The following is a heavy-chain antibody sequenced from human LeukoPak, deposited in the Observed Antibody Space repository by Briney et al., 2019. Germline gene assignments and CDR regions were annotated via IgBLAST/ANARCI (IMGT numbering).Heavy chain of an antibody. Sequence: SGGSLRLSCAASGFTLSSYGMHWVRQAPGKGLEWVAVISYDGSNKYYADSVKGRFTISRDNSKNTLYLQMNSLRAEDTAVYYCAKDRAFFRSGYYFDYWGQGTLVTVSS. CDR3: AKDRAFFRSGYYFDY. CDR1: GFTLSSYG. J-gene: IGHJ4*02. V-gene: IGHV3-30*18. CDR2: ISYDGSNK. D-gene: IGHD3-22*01.